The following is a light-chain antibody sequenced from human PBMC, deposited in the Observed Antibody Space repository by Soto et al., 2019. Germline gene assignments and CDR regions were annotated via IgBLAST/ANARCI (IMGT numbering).Light chain of an antibody. CDR3: LQHNDYPYT. V-gene: IGKV1-17*01. CDR1: QTISTY. J-gene: IGKJ2*01. Sequence: DIQMTQSPSPLSASVGDRVTITFRASQTISTYLNWYQQKPGKAPKRLIYAASRLQSGVPSRFSAGGSGTEFILTISSLQPEDFATYYCLQHNDYPYTFGQGTKVDIK. CDR2: AAS.